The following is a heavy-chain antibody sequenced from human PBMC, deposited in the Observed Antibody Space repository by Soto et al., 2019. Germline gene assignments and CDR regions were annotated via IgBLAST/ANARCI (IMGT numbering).Heavy chain of an antibody. CDR1: GFTFSNYV. J-gene: IGHJ4*01. V-gene: IGHV3-30-3*01. D-gene: IGHD6-19*01. Sequence: GGSLRLSCAASGFTFSNYVMHWARQAPGKGLEWVAIILYDGTNKDYADSVKGRFTISRDNAKNTLYLQMNSLRSEDTDVYYCARDRAVAGVSRSFDYWGNGTLVTVSS. CDR3: ARDRAVAGVSRSFDY. CDR2: ILYDGTNK.